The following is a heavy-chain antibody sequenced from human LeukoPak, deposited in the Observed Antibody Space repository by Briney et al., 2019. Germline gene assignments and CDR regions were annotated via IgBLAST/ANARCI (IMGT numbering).Heavy chain of an antibody. V-gene: IGHV4-59*02. D-gene: IGHD6-6*01. CDR2: IYYSGST. CDR3: ARDREYSSSGLVWFDP. J-gene: IGHJ5*02. Sequence: PSETLSLTCTVPGGSVSGYYWSWIRQPPGKGLEWIGYIYYSGSTNYNPSLKSRVTISVDTSENQFSLKLTSVTAADTAVYYCARDREYSSSGLVWFDPWGHGILVTVSS. CDR1: GGSVSGYY.